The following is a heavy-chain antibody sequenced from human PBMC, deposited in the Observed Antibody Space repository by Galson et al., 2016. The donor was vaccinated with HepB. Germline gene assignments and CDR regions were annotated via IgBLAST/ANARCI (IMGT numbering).Heavy chain of an antibody. CDR1: GFTVSANY. D-gene: IGHD6-13*01. Sequence: ETLRLSCAASGFTVSANYMSWVRQAPGKGLEWVSVIYSGGNTYYADSVKGRFTISRDYSENTLYLQMNSLRAEDAAVYYCARPTVAPAGRGYDYWGQGTLVTVSS. CDR2: IYSGGNT. CDR3: ARPTVAPAGRGYDY. V-gene: IGHV3-53*01. J-gene: IGHJ4*02.